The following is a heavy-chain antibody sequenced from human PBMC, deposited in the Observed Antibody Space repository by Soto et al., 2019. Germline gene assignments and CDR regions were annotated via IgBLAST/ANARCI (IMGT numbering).Heavy chain of an antibody. Sequence: PGGSLRVSCASSEFTFSNFARSCVRHAPGKRLEWVSEITGSTGTTYYADSVKGRFVISRDNSKNTLHLQMNSLRAEDTAVYYCAKDTSSSPYYMDVWGKGTTVTVSS. J-gene: IGHJ6*03. CDR2: ITGSTGTT. CDR3: AKDTSSSPYYMDV. V-gene: IGHV3-23*01. D-gene: IGHD2-2*01. CDR1: EFTFSNFA.